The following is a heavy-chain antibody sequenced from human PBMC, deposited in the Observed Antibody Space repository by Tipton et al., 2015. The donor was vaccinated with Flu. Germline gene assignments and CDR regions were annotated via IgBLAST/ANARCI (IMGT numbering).Heavy chain of an antibody. J-gene: IGHJ6*02. V-gene: IGHV3-33*01. CDR3: AREGPSDYGVDG. CDR1: GFTFGSYG. CDR2: LWYDGGNE. Sequence: SLRLSCAASGFTFGSYGMHWVRQAPGKGLEWVAYLWYDGGNEHYADSVKGRFSITRDNSKKNVHLQMNSLRAEDTAVYYCAREGPSDYGVDGWGQGTAVIVSS.